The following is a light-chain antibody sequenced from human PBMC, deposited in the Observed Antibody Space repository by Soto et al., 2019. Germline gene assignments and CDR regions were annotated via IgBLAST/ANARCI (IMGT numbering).Light chain of an antibody. J-gene: IGKJ1*01. CDR1: QSILYNSNNKNC. Sequence: DIVMTQSPDSLAVSLGERATINCKSSQSILYNSNNKNCLAWYQQKPGQPPKLLIYWASTRESGVPDRFSGSGAGTGFTLTISSRQAEDVAVYYCQQDYSAPWTFGQGTKVEIK. V-gene: IGKV4-1*01. CDR2: WAS. CDR3: QQDYSAPWT.